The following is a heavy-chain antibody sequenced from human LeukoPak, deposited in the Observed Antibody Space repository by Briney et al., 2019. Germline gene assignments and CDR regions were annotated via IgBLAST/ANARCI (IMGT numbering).Heavy chain of an antibody. V-gene: IGHV4-30-2*03. D-gene: IGHD3-9*01. Sequence: PSQTLSLTCAVSGGSISSGGYSWSWIRQPPGKGLEWIGSIYHSVSTYYNPSLKSRVTKSVDTSKNQFSLKLSSVTAADTAVYYCALTYYDILTVQRGWRASAEYFQHWGQGTLVTVSS. CDR1: GGSISSGGYS. CDR3: ALTYYDILTVQRGWRASAEYFQH. CDR2: IYHSVST. J-gene: IGHJ1*01.